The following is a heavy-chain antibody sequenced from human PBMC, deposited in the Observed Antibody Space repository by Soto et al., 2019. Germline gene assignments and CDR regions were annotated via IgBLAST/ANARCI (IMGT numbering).Heavy chain of an antibody. CDR2: INPNSGGT. Sequence: PSVNGSCKASGYTYTGYYMDWVXXXKGQGLEWMGWINPNSGGTNYAQKFQGWVTMTRDTSISTAYMELSRLRSDDTAVYYCARAKAAAGTNYYYYYGMDVWGQGTTVTVSS. CDR1: GYTYTGYY. J-gene: IGHJ6*02. V-gene: IGHV1-2*04. CDR3: ARAKAAAGTNYYYYYGMDV. D-gene: IGHD6-13*01.